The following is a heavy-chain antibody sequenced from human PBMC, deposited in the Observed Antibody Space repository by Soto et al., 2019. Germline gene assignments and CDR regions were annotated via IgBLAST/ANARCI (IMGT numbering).Heavy chain of an antibody. CDR3: SRDPRYCSGGSCYALPQSTKTYYYYYYMDV. J-gene: IGHJ6*03. CDR2: ISSSSSYI. Sequence: GGSLRLSCAASGFTFSSYSMNWVRQAPGKGLEWVSSISSSSSYIYYADSVKGRFTISRDNAKNSLYLQMNSLRAEDTAVYYCSRDPRYCSGGSCYALPQSTKTYYYYYYMDVWGKGTTVTVSS. D-gene: IGHD2-15*01. CDR1: GFTFSSYS. V-gene: IGHV3-21*01.